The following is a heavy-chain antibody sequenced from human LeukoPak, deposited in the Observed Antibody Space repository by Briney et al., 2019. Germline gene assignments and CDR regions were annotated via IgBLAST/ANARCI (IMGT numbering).Heavy chain of an antibody. CDR1: GGSISSYY. D-gene: IGHD6-13*01. Sequence: PSETLSLTCTVSGGSISSYYWSWIRQPPGKGLEWIGYIYYSGSTNYNPSLKSRVTISVDTSKNQFSLKLSSVTAADTAVYYCASMIAAAGMGYFDYWGQGTLLTVSS. CDR2: IYYSGST. V-gene: IGHV4-59*01. CDR3: ASMIAAAGMGYFDY. J-gene: IGHJ4*02.